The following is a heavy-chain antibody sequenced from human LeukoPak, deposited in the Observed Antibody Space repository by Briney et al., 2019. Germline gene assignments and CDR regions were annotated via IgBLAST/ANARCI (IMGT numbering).Heavy chain of an antibody. CDR1: GVTFSGYS. V-gene: IGHV3-21*04. D-gene: IGHD1/OR15-1a*01. CDR2: ITATSRHI. Sequence: AGGSLRLSCAAPGVTFSGYSVNWVRQAPGKGLEWVSAITATSRHIYYADSVKGRFTISRGNAKNSLYLQMNSLRAEDAAVYYCARDLGTPPTPLFDYWGQGTLVTVSS. J-gene: IGHJ4*02. CDR3: ARDLGTPPTPLFDY.